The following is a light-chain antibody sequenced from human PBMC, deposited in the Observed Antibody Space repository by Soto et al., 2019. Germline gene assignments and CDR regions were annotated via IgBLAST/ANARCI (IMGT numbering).Light chain of an antibody. CDR2: DDS. J-gene: IGLJ2*01. CDR3: GSYTSSSTSVV. CDR1: SSDVGGYNY. Sequence: QSVLTQPASVSGSPGQSITISCTGTSSDVGGYNYVSWYQQQPGKAPKLMIYDDSNRPSGVSNRFSGSKSVNTASLTISWLQAEGESDYECGSYTSSSTSVVFGGGTKVTVL. V-gene: IGLV2-14*01.